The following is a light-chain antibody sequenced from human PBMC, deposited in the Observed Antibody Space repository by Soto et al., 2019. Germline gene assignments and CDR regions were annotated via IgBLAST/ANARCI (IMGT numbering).Light chain of an antibody. V-gene: IGLV2-14*03. CDR1: SSDVGGYNY. CDR2: DVT. J-gene: IGLJ1*01. Sequence: QSALTQPASVSGSPGQSITISCTGTSSDVGGYNYVSWHQQHPGKAPKLMIYDVTNRPSGVSTRFSGSKSGNTASLTISGLQAEDEADYYCSSYTGSSTHVFGSGTQLTVL. CDR3: SSYTGSSTHV.